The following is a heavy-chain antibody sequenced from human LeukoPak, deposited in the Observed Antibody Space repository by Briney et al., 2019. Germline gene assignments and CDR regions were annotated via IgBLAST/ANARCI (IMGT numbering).Heavy chain of an antibody. D-gene: IGHD5-18*01. CDR3: ARTTEGGYTYGYFYYYYMDV. J-gene: IGHJ6*03. CDR1: GGSISSSSYY. V-gene: IGHV4-39*07. Sequence: SETLSLTCTVSGGSISSSSYYWGWIRQPPGKGLEWIGSIYYSGSTYYNQSPKSRVTISVDTSKNQFSLKLTSVTAVDTAVYYCARTTEGGYTYGYFYYYYMDVWGKGTTVTISS. CDR2: IYYSGST.